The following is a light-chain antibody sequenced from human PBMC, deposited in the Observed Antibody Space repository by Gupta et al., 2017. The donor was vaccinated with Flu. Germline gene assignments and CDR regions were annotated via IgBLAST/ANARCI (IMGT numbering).Light chain of an antibody. CDR2: DVS. CDR1: SSDVGGYNY. V-gene: IGLV2-11*01. J-gene: IGLJ2*01. CDR3: CSYAGSSDVV. Sequence: QSALTQPRPVLGSPGQSVTISCTGTSSDVGGYNYVSWYQQPPGKAPKLMIYDVSKRPSGVPDRFSGSKSGNTASLTISGLQAEDEADYYCCSYAGSSDVVFGGGTKLTVL.